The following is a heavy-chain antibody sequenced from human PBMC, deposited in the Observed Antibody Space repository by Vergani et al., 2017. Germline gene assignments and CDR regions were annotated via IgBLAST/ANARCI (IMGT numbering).Heavy chain of an antibody. CDR3: AKGGYSPPEDTFDY. D-gene: IGHD5-18*01. CDR2: ISYDGSNK. J-gene: IGHJ4*02. V-gene: IGHV3-30*18. Sequence: VQLVESGGGVVQPGRSLRLSCAASGFTFSSYGMHWVRQAPGKGLEWVAVISYDGSNKYYADSVKGRFTISRDNSKNTLYLQMNSLRAEDTAVYYCAKGGYSPPEDTFDYWGQGTLVTVSS. CDR1: GFTFSSYG.